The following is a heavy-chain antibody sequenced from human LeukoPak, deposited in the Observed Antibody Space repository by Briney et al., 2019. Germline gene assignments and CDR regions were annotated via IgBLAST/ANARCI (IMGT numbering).Heavy chain of an antibody. J-gene: IGHJ4*02. CDR1: GLTLRDYY. Sequence: GGSLRFSCEAPGLTLRDYYRSGIRQAPGKGLGWVSYISSSGSTIYYADSVKGRFTISRDNAKNSLYLQMNSLRAEDTAVYYCARDGSGSYFPPNYWGQGTLVTVSP. V-gene: IGHV3-11*01. CDR3: ARDGSGSYFPPNY. CDR2: ISSSGSTI. D-gene: IGHD3-10*01.